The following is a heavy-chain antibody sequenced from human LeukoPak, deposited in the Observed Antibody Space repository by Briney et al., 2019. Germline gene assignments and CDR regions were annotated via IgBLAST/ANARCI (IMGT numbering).Heavy chain of an antibody. CDR1: GYTFTGYY. CDR2: INPNSGGT. V-gene: IGHV1-2*02. CDR3: ARARYIGGSCKST. J-gene: IGHJ5*02. Sequence: ASVKVSCKASGYTFTGYYMHWVRQAPGQGLEWMGWINPNSGGTNYAQKFQGRVTMTRDTSISTAYMELSRLRSDDTAVYYCARARYIGGSCKSTWGQGTLDTVSS. D-gene: IGHD2-15*01.